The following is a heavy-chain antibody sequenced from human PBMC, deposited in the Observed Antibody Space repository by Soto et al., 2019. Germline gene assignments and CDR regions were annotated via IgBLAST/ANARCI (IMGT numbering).Heavy chain of an antibody. CDR1: GFTFSGSA. D-gene: IGHD6-19*01. J-gene: IGHJ4*02. CDR3: TRHPSAVAGTGGFDY. CDR2: IRSKANSYAT. Sequence: VQLVESGGGLVQPGGSLKLSCAASGFTFSGSAMHWVRQASGKGLEWVGRIRSKANSYATAYAASVKGRFTISRDDSKNTAYLQMNSLKTEDTAVYYCTRHPSAVAGTGGFDYWGQGTLVTVSS. V-gene: IGHV3-73*02.